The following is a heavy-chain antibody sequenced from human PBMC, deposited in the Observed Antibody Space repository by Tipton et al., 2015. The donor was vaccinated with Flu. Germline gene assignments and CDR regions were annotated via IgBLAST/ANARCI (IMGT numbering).Heavy chain of an antibody. J-gene: IGHJ3*02. CDR3: ARRDYYDSSGYLADAFDI. Sequence: QLVQSGAEVKKPGESLKISCKGSGYSFTSYWIGWVRQMPGKGLEWLGSIYPGDSDTRYSPSFQGQVTISADKSISTSYLQWSSLKASDTAMYYCARRDYYDSSGYLADAFDIWGQGTMGTVSS. CDR1: GYSFTSYW. V-gene: IGHV5-51*01. CDR2: IYPGDSDT. D-gene: IGHD3-22*01.